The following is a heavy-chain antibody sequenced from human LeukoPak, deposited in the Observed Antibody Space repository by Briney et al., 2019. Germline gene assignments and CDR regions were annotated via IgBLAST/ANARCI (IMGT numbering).Heavy chain of an antibody. CDR1: GYTFTSYY. V-gene: IGHV1-46*01. D-gene: IGHD6-6*01. Sequence: ASVKVSCKASGYTFTSYYMHWVRQAPGQGLEWMGIINPSGGSTSYAQKFQGRVTMTRDTSTSTVYMELSSLRSEDTAVYYCARGRIAARKPNWFDPWGQGTLVTVSS. CDR2: INPSGGST. CDR3: ARGRIAARKPNWFDP. J-gene: IGHJ5*02.